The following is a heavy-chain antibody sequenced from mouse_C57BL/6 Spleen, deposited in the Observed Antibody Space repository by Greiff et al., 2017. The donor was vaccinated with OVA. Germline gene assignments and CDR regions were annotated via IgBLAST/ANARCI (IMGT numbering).Heavy chain of an antibody. CDR1: GFTFSSYG. D-gene: IGHD1-1*01. J-gene: IGHJ2*01. CDR3: AGGGYDGSSYEGDY. V-gene: IGHV5-6*01. CDR2: ISSGGSFT. Sequence: EVKLVEPGGDLVKPGGSLKLSCAASGFTFSSYGMSWVRQTPDKRLEWVANISSGGSFTYSPDSVKGRFTILRANAKNTLYLQMSWRKSEDTAMEYCAGGGYDGSSYEGDYWGQGTTLTVAS.